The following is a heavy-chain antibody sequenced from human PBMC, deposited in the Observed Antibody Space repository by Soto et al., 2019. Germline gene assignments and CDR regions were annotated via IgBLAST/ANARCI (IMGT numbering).Heavy chain of an antibody. J-gene: IGHJ5*02. CDR3: ARGLSSGRNNWFDP. D-gene: IGHD6-19*01. CDR1: GDGVSSNSAA. V-gene: IGHV6-1*01. CDR2: TYYRSKWYN. Sequence: SQTLSLTCAISGDGVSSNSAAWNWIRQSPSRGLEWLGRTYYRSKWYNDYAVSVKSRITINPDTSKNQFSLQLNSVTPEDTAAYYCARGLSSGRNNWFDPWGQGTLVTVSS.